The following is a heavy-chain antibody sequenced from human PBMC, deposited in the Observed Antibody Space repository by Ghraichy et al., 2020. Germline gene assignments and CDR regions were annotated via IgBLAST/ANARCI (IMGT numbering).Heavy chain of an antibody. J-gene: IGHJ6*02. CDR2: ISSSSTI. D-gene: IGHD6-13*01. Sequence: GGSLRLSCAASGFTFSSYSMNWVRQAPGKGLEWVSYISSSSTIYYADSVKGRFTISRDNAKNSLYLQMNSLRDEDTAVYYCARGGSSWYDQYYYYGMDVWGQGTTVTVSS. CDR3: ARGGSSWYDQYYYYGMDV. CDR1: GFTFSSYS. V-gene: IGHV3-48*02.